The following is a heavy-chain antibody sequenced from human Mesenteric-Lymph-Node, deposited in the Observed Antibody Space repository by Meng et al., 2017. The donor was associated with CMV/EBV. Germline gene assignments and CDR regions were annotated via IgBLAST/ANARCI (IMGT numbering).Heavy chain of an antibody. J-gene: IGHJ6*02. V-gene: IGHV3-21*01. D-gene: IGHD3-10*01. CDR1: GFSFSDYS. Sequence: GESLKISCAASGFSFSDYSMNWVRQAPGKGLEWISSITTGRSYIYYADSMKGRFTISRDNAKSTLYLQMNSLRAEDTAVYYCAREVGSGVMDVWGQGTTVTVSS. CDR2: ITTGRSYI. CDR3: AREVGSGVMDV.